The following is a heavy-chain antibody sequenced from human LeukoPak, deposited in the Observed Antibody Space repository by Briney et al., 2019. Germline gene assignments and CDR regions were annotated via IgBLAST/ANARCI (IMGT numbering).Heavy chain of an antibody. V-gene: IGHV4-38-2*01. CDR1: GYSISSGYY. D-gene: IGHD3-10*01. CDR3: ARRESDYYGSGRVDY. CDR2: IYHSGST. Sequence: PSETLSLTCAVSGYSISSGYYWGWIRQPPGKGLEWIRSIYHSGSTYYNPSLKSRVTISVDTSKNQFSLKLSSVTAADTAVYYCARRESDYYGSGRVDYWGQGTLVTVSS. J-gene: IGHJ4*02.